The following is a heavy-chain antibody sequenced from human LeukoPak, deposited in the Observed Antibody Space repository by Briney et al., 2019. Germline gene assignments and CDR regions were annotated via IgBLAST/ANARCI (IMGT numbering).Heavy chain of an antibody. CDR2: SYYCGST. D-gene: IGHD1-7*01. CDR1: GGSISHGDYY. Sequence: SEPLSLTCTASGGSISHGDYYWRWIRQPPGKGLEWIGNSYYCGSTYYNPSLKSRVTISVDTSKNQFSLKLSSVTAADTAVYYCARRPARTGTTGVTGNYRFDPWGQGTLVTVSS. V-gene: IGHV4-30-4*01. J-gene: IGHJ5*02. CDR3: ARRPARTGTTGVTGNYRFDP.